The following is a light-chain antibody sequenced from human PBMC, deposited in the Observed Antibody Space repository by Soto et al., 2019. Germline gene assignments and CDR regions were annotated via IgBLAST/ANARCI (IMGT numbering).Light chain of an antibody. Sequence: QSVLTQPRSVSGSPGQSVTISCTGTSGDVGGYNYVSWNQQHPGKAPKLMIFDVSKRPSGVPDRFSGSKSGNTASLTISGLQAEDEADYYCCSYAGRYTYVFGTGTKVTVL. CDR1: SGDVGGYNY. J-gene: IGLJ1*01. V-gene: IGLV2-11*01. CDR3: CSYAGRYTYV. CDR2: DVS.